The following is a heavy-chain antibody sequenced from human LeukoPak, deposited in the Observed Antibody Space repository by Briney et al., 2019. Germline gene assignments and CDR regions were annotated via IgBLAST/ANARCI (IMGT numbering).Heavy chain of an antibody. V-gene: IGHV1-8*02. J-gene: IGHJ4*02. Sequence: GSSVKVSCKASGGTFSSYAIIWVRQAPGQGLEWMGWMNPNSGNTGYAQKFQGRVTMTRNTSISTAYMELSSLRSEDTAVYYCARGGPGYYYDSSGYSDYWGQGTLVTVSS. D-gene: IGHD3-22*01. CDR1: GGTFSSYA. CDR3: ARGGPGYYYDSSGYSDY. CDR2: MNPNSGNT.